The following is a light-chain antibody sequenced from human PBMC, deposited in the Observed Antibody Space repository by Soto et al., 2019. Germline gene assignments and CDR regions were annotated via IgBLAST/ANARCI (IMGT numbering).Light chain of an antibody. CDR1: SSDVGGYNY. V-gene: IGLV2-11*01. CDR2: DVT. CDR3: SSYAGNYVYV. J-gene: IGLJ1*01. Sequence: QSVLAQPRSVSGSPGQSVTISCTGTSSDVGGYNYVSWYQRQAGKGPKLIIYDVTERPSGVPDRFSAFKSGNTASLTISGLQTDDEGYYYCSSYAGNYVYVFGSGTKVTVL.